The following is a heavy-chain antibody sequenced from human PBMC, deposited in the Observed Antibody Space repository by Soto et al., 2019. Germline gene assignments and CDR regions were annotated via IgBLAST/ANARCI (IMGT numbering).Heavy chain of an antibody. CDR3: GRVHGSGIYYLGSSVSFVYFAY. CDR2: ISAYNGNT. V-gene: IGHV1-18*01. D-gene: IGHD3-10*01. Sequence: QVQLVQSGAEVKKPGASVKVSCKASGYTFTSYGISWVRQAPGQGLEWMGWISAYNGNTNYAQKLQVRVTMTTDTTTSTGYMEMRSLSSDDTAVYYCGRVHGSGIYYLGSSVSFVYFAYWGQGNLVTDSS. J-gene: IGHJ4*02. CDR1: GYTFTSYG.